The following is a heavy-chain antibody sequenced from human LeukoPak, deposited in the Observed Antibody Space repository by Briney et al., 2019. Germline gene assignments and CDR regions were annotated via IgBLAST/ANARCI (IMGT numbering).Heavy chain of an antibody. J-gene: IGHJ4*02. V-gene: IGHV3-9*01. CDR1: GFTFDDYA. CDR2: ISWNSGSI. Sequence: GGSLRLSCAASGFTFDDYAMHWVRQAPGKGLEWVSGISWNSGSIGSADSVKGRFTISRDNAKNSLYLQMNSLRAEDTALYYCAKDTNYNIFGGDFDYWGQGTLVTVSS. CDR3: AKDTNYNIFGGDFDY. D-gene: IGHD3-9*01.